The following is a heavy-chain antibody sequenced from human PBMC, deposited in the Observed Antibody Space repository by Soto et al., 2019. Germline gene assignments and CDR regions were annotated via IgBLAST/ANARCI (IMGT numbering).Heavy chain of an antibody. V-gene: IGHV1-69*08. Sequence: QVQLVQSGAEVKKPGSSVKGSCKASGGTFSSYTISWVRQAPGQGLEWMGRIIPILGIANYAQKLQGRVTIPADKSTSTAYMELSSLSSEDTGVYYCARDEGSYSGPFGPWGQGTLVTGSS. J-gene: IGHJ5*02. CDR1: GGTFSSYT. CDR3: ARDEGSYSGPFGP. D-gene: IGHD6-13*01. CDR2: IIPILGIA.